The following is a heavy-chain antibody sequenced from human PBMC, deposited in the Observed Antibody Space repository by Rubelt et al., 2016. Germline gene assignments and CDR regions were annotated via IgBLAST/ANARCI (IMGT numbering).Heavy chain of an antibody. CDR1: GYSISSGYY. CDR3: ARMASDTFDI. V-gene: IGHV4-38-2*02. J-gene: IGHJ3*02. Sequence: QVQLQESGPGLVKPSETLSLTCTVSGYSISSGYYWGWIRQPPGKGLEWIGEINHSGSTNYNPSLKSRVTISVDTSKNQFSLKLSSVTAADTAVYYCARMASDTFDIWGQGSMVTVSS. D-gene: IGHD5-24*01. CDR2: INHSGST.